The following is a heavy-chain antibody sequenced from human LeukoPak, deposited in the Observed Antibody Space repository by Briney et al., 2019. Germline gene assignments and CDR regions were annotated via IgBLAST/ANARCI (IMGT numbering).Heavy chain of an antibody. CDR1: GFTFSSYG. D-gene: IGHD3-10*01. Sequence: GRSLRLSCAASGFTFSSYGMHWVRQAPGKGLEWVAVISYDGSNKYYADSVKGRFTISRDNSKNTLYLQMNSLRAEDTAVYYCAKVMVRGVPQYWGQGTLVTVSS. V-gene: IGHV3-30*18. J-gene: IGHJ4*02. CDR3: AKVMVRGVPQY. CDR2: ISYDGSNK.